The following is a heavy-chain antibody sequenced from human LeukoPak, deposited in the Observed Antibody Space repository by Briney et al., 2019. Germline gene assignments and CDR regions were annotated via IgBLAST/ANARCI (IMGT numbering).Heavy chain of an antibody. J-gene: IGHJ4*02. CDR3: AKSGYNRFDY. V-gene: IGHV4-39*07. CDR1: GGSISSSSYY. CDR2: IYYSGST. D-gene: IGHD5-24*01. Sequence: PSETLSLTCTVSGGSISSSSYYWGWIRQPPGKGLGWIGSIYYSGSTYYNPSLKSRVTISVDTSKNQFSLKLSSVTAADTAVYYCAKSGYNRFDYWGQGTLVTVSS.